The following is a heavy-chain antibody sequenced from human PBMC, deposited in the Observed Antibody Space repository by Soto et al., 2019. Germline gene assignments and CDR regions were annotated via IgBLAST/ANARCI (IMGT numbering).Heavy chain of an antibody. CDR1: GFTFSSYA. CDR3: ARGYDCWSGYLGPFPPFDY. Sequence: GGSLRLSCAASGFTFSSYAMHWVRQAPGKGLEWVAVISYDGSNKYYADSVKGRFTISRDNSKNTLYRQMNSLRAEDTAVYYCARGYDCWSGYLGPFPPFDYWGQGTLVTVSS. J-gene: IGHJ4*02. V-gene: IGHV3-30-3*01. CDR2: ISYDGSNK. D-gene: IGHD3-3*01.